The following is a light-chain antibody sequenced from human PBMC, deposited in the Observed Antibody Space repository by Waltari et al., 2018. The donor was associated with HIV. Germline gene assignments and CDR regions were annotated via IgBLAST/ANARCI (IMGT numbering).Light chain of an antibody. Sequence: QSALPQPRPVSGSPGQSVPISCPGTSSDVGGYTYVSWYQQHLGKAPELMIVDVSKRPSGVPDRFSDSRSVNTASLTISGLQAEDEADYYCCSYAGSYTYVFGTGTKVTVL. V-gene: IGLV2-11*01. J-gene: IGLJ1*01. CDR1: SSDVGGYTY. CDR2: DVS. CDR3: CSYAGSYTYV.